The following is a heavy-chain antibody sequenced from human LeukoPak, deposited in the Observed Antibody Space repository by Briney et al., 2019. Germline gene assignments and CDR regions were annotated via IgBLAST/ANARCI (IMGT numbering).Heavy chain of an antibody. CDR2: ISGSGSST. CDR3: AKRDSSSWYLGY. J-gene: IGHJ4*02. D-gene: IGHD6-13*01. V-gene: IGHV3-23*01. Sequence: GGTLRLSCAASGFTFSSYGMSWVRQAPGKGLEWVSSISGSGSSTYYADSVKGRFTISRDNSKNTLYLQMNSLRAEDTAVYYCAKRDSSSWYLGYWGQGTLVTVSS. CDR1: GFTFSSYG.